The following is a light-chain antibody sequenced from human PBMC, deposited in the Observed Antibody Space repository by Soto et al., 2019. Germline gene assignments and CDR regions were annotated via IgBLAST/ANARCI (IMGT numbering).Light chain of an antibody. Sequence: EILLTQSPGNLSLSPGDRATISCRASQSLGSTFLAWYQQKSGQSPRILIYGASDRATGIPDRFSGSGSGADITLTISRLEPEDFAVYFGHQYGTLPLSFGGGTKVEIK. CDR3: HQYGTLPLS. CDR2: GAS. V-gene: IGKV3-20*01. CDR1: QSLGSTF. J-gene: IGKJ4*01.